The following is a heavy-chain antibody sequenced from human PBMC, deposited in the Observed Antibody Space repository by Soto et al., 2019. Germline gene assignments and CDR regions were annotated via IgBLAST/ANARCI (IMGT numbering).Heavy chain of an antibody. Sequence: ASVKVSCKASGYIFTNHYIHWVRQAPGQGLEWMGIINPSGGSTNYLQKLQGRITMTRDTSTSTVYMELSSLRADDTAVYYCARAMAASESLWGQGSLVTVSS. CDR3: ARAMAASESL. D-gene: IGHD6-25*01. J-gene: IGHJ4*02. V-gene: IGHV1-46*01. CDR2: INPSGGST. CDR1: GYIFTNHY.